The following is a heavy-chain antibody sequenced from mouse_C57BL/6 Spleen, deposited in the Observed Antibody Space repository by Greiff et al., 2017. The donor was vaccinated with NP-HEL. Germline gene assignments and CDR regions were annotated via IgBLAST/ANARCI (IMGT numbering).Heavy chain of an antibody. CDR1: GFTFTDYY. J-gene: IGHJ3*01. V-gene: IGHV7-3*01. CDR3: ARFSLGSSEFAY. D-gene: IGHD1-1*01. Sequence: EVKLVESGGGLVQPGGSLSLSCAASGFTFTDYYMSWVRQPPGKALEWLGFIRNKANGYTTEYSASVKGRFTISRDNSQSILYLQMNALRAEDSATYYCARFSLGSSEFAYWGQGTLVTVSA. CDR2: IRNKANGYTT.